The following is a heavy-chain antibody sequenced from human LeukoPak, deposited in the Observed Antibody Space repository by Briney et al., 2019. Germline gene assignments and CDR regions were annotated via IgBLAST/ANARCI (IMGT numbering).Heavy chain of an antibody. CDR2: IKQDRSER. V-gene: IGHV3-7*01. CDR3: ARAGSHWHYVY. CDR1: GFTFSGFS. Sequence: GGSPRLSCAASGFTFSGFSMSWVRQSPTKGLEWVANIKQDRSERYYVDSVKGRLTISRDNAKNSLSLQMNNLRVEDTAVYYCARAGSHWHYVYWGQGTVVTVSS. D-gene: IGHD3-10*01. J-gene: IGHJ4*02.